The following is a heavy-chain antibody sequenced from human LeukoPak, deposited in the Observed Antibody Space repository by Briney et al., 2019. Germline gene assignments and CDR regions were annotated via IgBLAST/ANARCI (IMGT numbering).Heavy chain of an antibody. Sequence: ASVKVSCKASGGTFSSYAISWVRQAPGQGLEWMGGIIPIFGTANYAQKFQGRVTITADKSTSTAYMELSSLRSEDTAVYYCARDSQQQDYYYYYYMDVWGKGTTVTVSS. V-gene: IGHV1-69*06. J-gene: IGHJ6*03. D-gene: IGHD6-13*01. CDR3: ARDSQQQDYYYYYYMDV. CDR1: GGTFSSYA. CDR2: IIPIFGTA.